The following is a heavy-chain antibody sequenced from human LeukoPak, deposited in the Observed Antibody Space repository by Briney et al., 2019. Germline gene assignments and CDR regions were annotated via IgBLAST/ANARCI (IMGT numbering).Heavy chain of an antibody. CDR1: GYTFTSYA. CDR2: INAGNGNT. V-gene: IGHV1-3*01. Sequence: ASVKLSCKASGYTFTSYAMHWVRQAPGQRLEWMGWINAGNGNTKYSQKFQGRVTITRDTSESAAYMELSSLRSEDTAVYYCARIHSLSYYYGMDVWGKGTTVTVSS. J-gene: IGHJ6*04. D-gene: IGHD3-16*02. CDR3: ARIHSLSYYYGMDV.